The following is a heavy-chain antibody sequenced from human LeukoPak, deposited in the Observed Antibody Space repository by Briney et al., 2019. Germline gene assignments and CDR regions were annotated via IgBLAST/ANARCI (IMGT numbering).Heavy chain of an antibody. D-gene: IGHD6-13*01. CDR1: GYRLTDVF. CDR3: ARDQGIGAAGYDF. J-gene: IGHJ4*02. CDR2: FDPEEGKK. V-gene: IGHV1-24*01. Sequence: GASVTVSCTVSGYRLTDVFIQWVRQAAGDGREWVGGFDPEEGKKLYARKFQGRVTTTEATSTDIAYMELHSLTSEDTAVYYCARDQGIGAAGYDFWGQGTLVTVSS.